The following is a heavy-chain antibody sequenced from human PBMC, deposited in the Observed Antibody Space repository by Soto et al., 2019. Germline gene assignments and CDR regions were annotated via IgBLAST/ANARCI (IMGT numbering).Heavy chain of an antibody. V-gene: IGHV3-43*01. J-gene: IGHJ6*02. CDR2: ISWDGGST. Sequence: GGSLRLSCAASGFTFDDYTMHWVRQAPGKGLEWVSLISWDGGSTYYADSVKGRFTISRDNSKNSLYLQMNSLRTEDTALYYCAKSTGTRKGTYYYGMDVWGQGTTVTVSS. D-gene: IGHD1-1*01. CDR1: GFTFDDYT. CDR3: AKSTGTRKGTYYYGMDV.